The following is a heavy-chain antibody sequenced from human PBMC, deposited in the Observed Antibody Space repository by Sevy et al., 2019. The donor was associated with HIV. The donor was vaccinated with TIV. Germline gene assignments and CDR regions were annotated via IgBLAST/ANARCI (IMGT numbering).Heavy chain of an antibody. V-gene: IGHV3-23*01. Sequence: GGSLRLSCAASGFIFSNYAMSWVRQAPGKGLEWVSTISHSGGSTYYADSVKGRFTISRDNSKNTLYLQMNSLRAEDTAVYYCAKDQAAARCDAFDIWGQGTMVTVSS. J-gene: IGHJ3*02. D-gene: IGHD6-13*01. CDR2: ISHSGGST. CDR1: GFIFSNYA. CDR3: AKDQAAARCDAFDI.